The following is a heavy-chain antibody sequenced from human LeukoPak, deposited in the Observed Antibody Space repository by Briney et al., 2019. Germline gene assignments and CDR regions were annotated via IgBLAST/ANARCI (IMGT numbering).Heavy chain of an antibody. J-gene: IGHJ4*02. V-gene: IGHV4-39*01. CDR3: ARHFRYSYGALDY. CDR2: IYYSGST. Sequence: PSETLSLTCTVSGGSISSRSYYWGWIRQPPGKGLEWIGTIYYSGSTYYNPSLKSRLTISVDTSKNQFSLKLSSVTAADTAVYYCARHFRYSYGALDYWGQGTLVTVSS. CDR1: GGSISSRSYY. D-gene: IGHD5-18*01.